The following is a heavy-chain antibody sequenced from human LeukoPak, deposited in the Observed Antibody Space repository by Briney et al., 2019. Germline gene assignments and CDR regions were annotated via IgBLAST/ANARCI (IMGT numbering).Heavy chain of an antibody. V-gene: IGHV4-34*01. CDR3: ASVQEPWGPDY. D-gene: IGHD1-1*01. CDR2: IYHSGST. Sequence: SSETLSLTCAVYGGSFSGYYWSWIRQPPGKGLEWIGEIYHSGSTNYNPSLKSRVTISVDKSKNQFSLKLSSVTAADTAVYYCASVQEPWGPDYWGQGTLVTVSS. J-gene: IGHJ4*02. CDR1: GGSFSGYY.